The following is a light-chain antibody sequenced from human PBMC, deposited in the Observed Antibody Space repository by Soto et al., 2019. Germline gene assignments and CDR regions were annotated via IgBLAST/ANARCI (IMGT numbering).Light chain of an antibody. V-gene: IGLV2-14*01. J-gene: IGLJ3*02. CDR2: EVS. CDR3: TSYTRSNPWV. CDR1: NSDIGAYNY. Sequence: QSVLTQPASVSGSPGQSITISCAGTNSDIGAYNYVSWYQQYPGKAPTLMLYEVSNRPSGVSGRFSGSKSGNTASLTISGLQAEDEADYYCTSYTRSNPWVFGGGTKLTVL.